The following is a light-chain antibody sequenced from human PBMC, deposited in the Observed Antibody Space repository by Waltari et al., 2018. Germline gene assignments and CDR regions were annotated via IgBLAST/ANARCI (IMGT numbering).Light chain of an antibody. CDR2: WAS. Sequence: DIVMTQSPDPRAVSLGERAAINCKSTKSVLDSSNNKNSSAWYQQKPGQPPKLLIYWASTRESGVPDRFSGSGSGTDFTLTISSLQAEDVAVYYCQQYYNIPWTFGQGTKVEIK. CDR3: QQYYNIPWT. CDR1: KSVLDSSNNKNS. J-gene: IGKJ1*01. V-gene: IGKV4-1*01.